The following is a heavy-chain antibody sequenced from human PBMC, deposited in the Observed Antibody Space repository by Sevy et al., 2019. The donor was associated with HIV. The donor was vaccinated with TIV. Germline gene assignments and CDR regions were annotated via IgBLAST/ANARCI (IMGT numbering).Heavy chain of an antibody. CDR2: IIPIFGTA. CDR3: ARAVGSLWCGELFTNYYYYYYMDV. V-gene: IGHV1-69*06. CDR1: GGTFSSYA. D-gene: IGHD3-10*01. Sequence: ASVKVSCKASGGTFSSYAISWVRQAPGQGLEWMGGIIPIFGTANYAQKFQGRVTITADKSTSTAYMELSSLRPEDTAVYYCARAVGSLWCGELFTNYYYYYYMDVWGKGTTVTVSS. J-gene: IGHJ6*03.